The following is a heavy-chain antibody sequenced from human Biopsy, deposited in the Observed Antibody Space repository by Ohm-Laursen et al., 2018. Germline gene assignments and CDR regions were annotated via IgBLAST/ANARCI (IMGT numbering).Heavy chain of an antibody. Sequence: SETLSLTCSVSGASIRDYYWSWIRQPAGKGLEWIGRIYLSGTTVFNPSLRSRVSMSVDPTTNHVSLKVTSVTVADTAVYLCNNEVHGRDYWGLGAQVTVSS. J-gene: IGHJ4*02. CDR3: NNEVHGRDY. CDR1: GASIRDYY. V-gene: IGHV4-4*07. D-gene: IGHD2-15*01. CDR2: IYLSGTT.